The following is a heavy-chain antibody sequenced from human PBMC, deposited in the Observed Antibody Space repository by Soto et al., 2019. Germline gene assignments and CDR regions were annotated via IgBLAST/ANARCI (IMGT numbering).Heavy chain of an antibody. Sequence: PSETLSLTCPVSGGSVNSYYWSWIRQPPGKGLEWIGYIFYSGSTKSNPSLKSRVTMPVDMSKNQFSLRLTSVTAADTAVYYCARVFPSYCGGDCSYFDSWGQGTLVTVSS. V-gene: IGHV4-59*02. CDR1: GGSVNSYY. CDR2: IFYSGST. J-gene: IGHJ4*02. D-gene: IGHD2-21*02. CDR3: ARVFPSYCGGDCSYFDS.